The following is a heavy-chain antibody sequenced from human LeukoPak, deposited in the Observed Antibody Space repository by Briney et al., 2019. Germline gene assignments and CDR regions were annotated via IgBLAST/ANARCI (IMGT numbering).Heavy chain of an antibody. V-gene: IGHV4-59*01. CDR2: IYYSGST. Sequence: SEPLSLTSTVSGGSISSYYWSWIRQPPGKGLEWSGYIYYSGSTNYNPSLKSRVTISVDTSKNQFSLKLSSVTAADTAVYYCARGITAETEYAFDIWGQGTMVTVSS. J-gene: IGHJ3*02. D-gene: IGHD3-10*01. CDR1: GGSISSYY. CDR3: ARGITAETEYAFDI.